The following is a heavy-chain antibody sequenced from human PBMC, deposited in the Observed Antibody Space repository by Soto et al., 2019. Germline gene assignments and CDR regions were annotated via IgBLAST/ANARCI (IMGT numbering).Heavy chain of an antibody. CDR3: ARVTMVRGVIYLFDY. V-gene: IGHV1-69*13. Sequence: SVKVSCKASGGTFSSYAISWVRQAPGQGLEWMGGISPIFGTANYAQKFQGRVTITADESTSTAYMELSSLRSEDTAVYYCARVTMVRGVIYLFDYWGQGTLVTVSS. J-gene: IGHJ4*02. CDR1: GGTFSSYA. D-gene: IGHD3-10*01. CDR2: ISPIFGTA.